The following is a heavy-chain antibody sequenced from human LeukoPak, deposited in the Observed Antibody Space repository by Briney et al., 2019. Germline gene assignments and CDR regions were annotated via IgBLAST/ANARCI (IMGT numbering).Heavy chain of an antibody. V-gene: IGHV3-53*01. J-gene: IGHJ4*02. D-gene: IGHD2-15*01. Sequence: PGGSLRLSCAASGFNVSSNYMTWVRQAPGKGLEWVSVIYSGGGTYHADSVRGRFTISRDTSKNTLYLQMNSLRAEDTAVYYCATQGCSGGSCYFDYWGQGTLVTASS. CDR2: IYSGGGT. CDR3: ATQGCSGGSCYFDY. CDR1: GFNVSSNY.